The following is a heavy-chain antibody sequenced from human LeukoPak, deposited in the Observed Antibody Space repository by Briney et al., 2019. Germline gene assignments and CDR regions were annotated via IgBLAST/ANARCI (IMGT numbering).Heavy chain of an antibody. J-gene: IGHJ6*03. CDR1: GFTFSSYW. V-gene: IGHV3-74*01. D-gene: IGHD2-2*01. Sequence: GGSLRLSCAASGFTFSSYWMHWVRQAPGKGLVWVSRINTDGSSTSYADSVKGRFTISRDNAKNSLYLQMNSLRAEDTAVYYCARDHPYCSSTSRYGNYYYYMDVWGKGTTVTVSS. CDR2: INTDGSST. CDR3: ARDHPYCSSTSRYGNYYYYMDV.